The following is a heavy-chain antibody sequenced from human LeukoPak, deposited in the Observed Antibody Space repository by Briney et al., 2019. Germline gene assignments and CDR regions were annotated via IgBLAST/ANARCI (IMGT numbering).Heavy chain of an antibody. J-gene: IGHJ5*02. Sequence: PSETQSLTCTVSGYSISSGYYWGWIRQPPGKGLEWIGSIYHSGITYYNPSLKSRVTISVDTSKNQFSLKLSSVTAADTAVYYCARAGYSGRPRDWFDPWGQGTLVTVSS. CDR3: ARAGYSGRPRDWFDP. CDR1: GYSISSGYY. V-gene: IGHV4-38-2*02. CDR2: IYHSGIT. D-gene: IGHD1-26*01.